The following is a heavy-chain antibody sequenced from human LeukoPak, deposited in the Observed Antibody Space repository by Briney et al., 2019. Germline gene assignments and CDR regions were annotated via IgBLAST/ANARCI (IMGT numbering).Heavy chain of an antibody. CDR2: INPNSGGT. V-gene: IGHV1-2*06. D-gene: IGHD3-22*01. CDR3: ARVPRRDSSGPFDY. Sequence: ASVKVSCKASGYTFTGYYMHWVRQAPGQGLEWMGRINPNSGGTNYAQKFQGRVTMTRDTSISTAYMELSRLRSDDTAVYHCARVPRRDSSGPFDYWGQGTLVTVSS. J-gene: IGHJ4*02. CDR1: GYTFTGYY.